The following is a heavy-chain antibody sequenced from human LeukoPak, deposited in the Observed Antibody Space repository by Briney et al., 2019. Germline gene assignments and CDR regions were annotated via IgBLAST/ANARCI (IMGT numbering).Heavy chain of an antibody. CDR3: AREAPSGSYYVNPDY. Sequence: QPGGSLRLSCAASGFTFSSYEMNWVRQAPGKGLEWVSYISSSGSTIYYADSVKGRFTISRDNAKNSLYLQMNSLRAEDTAVYYCAREAPSGSYYVNPDYWGQGTLVTVSS. J-gene: IGHJ4*02. V-gene: IGHV3-48*03. CDR2: ISSSGSTI. D-gene: IGHD1-26*01. CDR1: GFTFSSYE.